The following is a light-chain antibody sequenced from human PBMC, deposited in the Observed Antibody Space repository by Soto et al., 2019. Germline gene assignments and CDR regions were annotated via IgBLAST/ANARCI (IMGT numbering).Light chain of an antibody. V-gene: IGKV1-17*01. J-gene: IGKJ4*01. CDR3: LQHNTYPRT. Sequence: IYLTHPQPSLSASVGDRVAIPCLASQGIRNDLGWYQQKPGKAPKRLIYAAFSLQSGVPSRFSGSGSGTEFTLTISSLQPEDFATYYCLQHNTYPRTFGEGTKVDIK. CDR1: QGIRND. CDR2: AAF.